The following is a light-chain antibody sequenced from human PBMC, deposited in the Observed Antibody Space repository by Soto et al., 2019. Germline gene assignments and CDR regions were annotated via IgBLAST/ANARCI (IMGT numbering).Light chain of an antibody. V-gene: IGLV2-8*01. CDR1: SSDVGGYKY. Sequence: QSALTQPPSASGSPGQSVTISCTGTSSDVGGYKYVSWYQQHPGKAPKLMIFEVSKRPSGVPDRCAGAKSGNTAPRTVSWGPAEDEADDYCSVYAGSNSTRIFGGGTKLTVL. CDR2: EVS. J-gene: IGLJ2*01. CDR3: SVYAGSNSTRI.